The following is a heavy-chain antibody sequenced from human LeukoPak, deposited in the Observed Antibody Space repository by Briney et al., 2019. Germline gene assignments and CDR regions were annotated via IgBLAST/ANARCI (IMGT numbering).Heavy chain of an antibody. CDR3: ERVPSYDSSGYYVHNQSY. CDR1: GGSFSGYY. Sequence: SETLSLTCAVYGGSFSGYYWSWIRQPPGKGLEWIGEINHSGSTNYNPSLKSRVTISVDTSKNQFSLKLSSVTAADTAVYYCERVPSYDSSGYYVHNQSYWGQGTLSPSPQ. V-gene: IGHV4-34*01. D-gene: IGHD3-22*01. CDR2: INHSGST. J-gene: IGHJ4*02.